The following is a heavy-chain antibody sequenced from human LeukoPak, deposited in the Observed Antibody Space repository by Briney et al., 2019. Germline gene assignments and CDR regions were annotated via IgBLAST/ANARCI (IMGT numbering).Heavy chain of an antibody. CDR1: GYIFTTYF. CDR2: INPRGGST. V-gene: IGHV1-46*01. D-gene: IGHD6-25*01. Sequence: ASVKVSCKASGYIFTTYFMHWLRQAPGQGPEWMGIINPRGGSTDYAQKFQDRITMTSDTSTSTVYMELKSLKSEDTAVYFCARVGATGAAADNWGQGTLVTVSS. CDR3: ARVGATGAAADN. J-gene: IGHJ4*02.